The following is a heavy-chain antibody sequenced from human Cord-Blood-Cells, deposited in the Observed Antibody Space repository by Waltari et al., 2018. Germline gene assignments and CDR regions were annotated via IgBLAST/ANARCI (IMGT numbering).Heavy chain of an antibody. CDR2: IYHSGST. Sequence: QVQLQESGPGLVKPSETLSLTCTGSGYSISSGYYWGWIRQPPGKGLEWIGGIYHSGSTYYNPSLKSRVTISVDTSKNQFSLKLSSVTAADTAVYYCAREDQLRGFDLWGRGTLVTVSS. J-gene: IGHJ2*01. V-gene: IGHV4-38-2*02. CDR1: GYSISSGYY. CDR3: AREDQLRGFDL. D-gene: IGHD4-17*01.